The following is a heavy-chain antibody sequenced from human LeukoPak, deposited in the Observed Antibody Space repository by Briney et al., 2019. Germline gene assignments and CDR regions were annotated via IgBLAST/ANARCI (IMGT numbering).Heavy chain of an antibody. CDR2: LYYSGST. Sequence: SETLSLTCTVSGGSISSSSYYWGWIRQPPGEGLEWIGSLYYSGSTYYNPSLKSRVTISVDTSKNQFSLKLSSVTAADTAVYYCAAGGYYYDSSGYGNNWFDPWGQGTLVTVSS. CDR1: GGSISSSSYY. V-gene: IGHV4-39*07. J-gene: IGHJ5*02. D-gene: IGHD3-22*01. CDR3: AAGGYYYDSSGYGNNWFDP.